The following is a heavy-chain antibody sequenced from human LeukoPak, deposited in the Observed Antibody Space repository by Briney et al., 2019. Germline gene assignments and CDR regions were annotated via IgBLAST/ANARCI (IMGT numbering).Heavy chain of an antibody. CDR2: INPNSGGT. J-gene: IGHJ4*02. CDR1: GYTFTGYY. V-gene: IGHV1-2*02. Sequence: ASVKVSCKASGYTFTGYYMHWVRQAPGQGLEWMGWINPNSGGTNYAQKFQGRVTMTRDTSISTAYMELSRLRSDDTAVYYCARDRRSWYHYFDYWGQGTLVTVSS. D-gene: IGHD6-13*01. CDR3: ARDRRSWYHYFDY.